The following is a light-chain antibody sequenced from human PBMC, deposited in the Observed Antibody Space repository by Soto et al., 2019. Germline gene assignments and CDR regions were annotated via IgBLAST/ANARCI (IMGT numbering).Light chain of an antibody. J-gene: IGLJ2*01. Sequence: QSVLTQPPSVSGAPGQSVTISCTGSSSNIGACYDVHWYQQLPGTAPKLLIYGNSNRPSGVPDRFSGSKSGTSASLAITGLQAEDEADYYCQSYDSSLSVVFGGGTKLTVL. CDR2: GNS. V-gene: IGLV1-40*01. CDR1: SSNIGACYD. CDR3: QSYDSSLSVV.